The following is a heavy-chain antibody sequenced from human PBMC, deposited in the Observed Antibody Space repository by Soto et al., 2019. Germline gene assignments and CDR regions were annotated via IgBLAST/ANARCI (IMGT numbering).Heavy chain of an antibody. CDR3: ARDYLYYNDISGKPLNAFDV. V-gene: IGHV3-48*01. Sequence: GGSLRLSCAASGFTFRNYGMNWVRQAPGKGLERVSYIGIGSSTKYYADYVKGRITITRDNAKNSLNQQMNSMRAEDTAVYYCARDYLYYNDISGKPLNAFDVWGQGTMDT. CDR2: IGIGSSTK. J-gene: IGHJ3*01. D-gene: IGHD3-22*01. CDR1: GFTFRNYG.